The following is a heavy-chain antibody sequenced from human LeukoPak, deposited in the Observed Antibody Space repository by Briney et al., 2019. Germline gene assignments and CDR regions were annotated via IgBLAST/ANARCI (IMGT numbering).Heavy chain of an antibody. CDR1: GGSFSGYY. Sequence: SETLSLTCAVYGGSFSGYYGSGIRQPPGKGLEWIGEINHSGSTNYNPSLKSRVTISVDTSKNQFSLKLSSVTAADTAVYYCAREECSNTSCYMGNDAFDIWGQGTMVTVSS. CDR2: INHSGST. V-gene: IGHV4-34*01. D-gene: IGHD2-2*02. J-gene: IGHJ3*02. CDR3: AREECSNTSCYMGNDAFDI.